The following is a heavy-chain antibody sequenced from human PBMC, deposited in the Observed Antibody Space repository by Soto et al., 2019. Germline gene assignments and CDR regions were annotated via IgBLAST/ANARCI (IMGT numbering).Heavy chain of an antibody. Sequence: PSETLSLTCPVSGGSLSSYYWSWIRQPPGKGLEWIGYIYYSGSTNYNPSLKSRVTISVDTSKNQFSLKLSSVTAADTAVYYCARTDFWSGYGPFDPWGQGTLVTVSS. CDR2: IYYSGST. J-gene: IGHJ5*02. CDR3: ARTDFWSGYGPFDP. CDR1: GGSLSSYY. D-gene: IGHD3-3*01. V-gene: IGHV4-59*01.